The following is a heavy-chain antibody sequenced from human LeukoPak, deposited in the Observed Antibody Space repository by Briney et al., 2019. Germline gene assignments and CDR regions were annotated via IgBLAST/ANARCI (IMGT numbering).Heavy chain of an antibody. CDR3: AKDDSATATTPDAFDI. V-gene: IGHV3-23*01. CDR2: ISGSGGNT. CDR1: GFIFSNYA. Sequence: PGGSLRLSCAASGFIFSNYAMSWVRQAPGKGLEWVSGISGSGGNTYYADSVKGRFTVPRDNSKNTLYLQMNSLRAEDTAVYYCAKDDSATATTPDAFDIWGQGAMVTVSS. D-gene: IGHD4-11*01. J-gene: IGHJ3*02.